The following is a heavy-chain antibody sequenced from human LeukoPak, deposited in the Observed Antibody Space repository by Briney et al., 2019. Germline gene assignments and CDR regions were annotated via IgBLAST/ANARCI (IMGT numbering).Heavy chain of an antibody. J-gene: IGHJ4*02. D-gene: IGHD3-10*01. CDR2: LFYSGST. Sequence: SETLSLTCTASGGSISSYYWSWIRQPPGKGLEWIAYLFYSGSTDYNPSLESRVTISVDTSKNQFSLKLRSVTAADTAVYYCATVAVIRGVTYFDYWGQGTLVTVSS. V-gene: IGHV4-59*01. CDR1: GGSISSYY. CDR3: ATVAVIRGVTYFDY.